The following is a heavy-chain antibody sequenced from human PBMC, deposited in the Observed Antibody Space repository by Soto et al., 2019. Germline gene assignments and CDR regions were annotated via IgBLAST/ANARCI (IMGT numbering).Heavy chain of an antibody. CDR2: IFSNDEK. CDR3: ARISSTVTPYFDY. Sequence: SGPTLVNPTETLTPTCTVSGFSLSNARMGVSWIRQPPGKALEWLAHIFSNDEKSYSTSLKSRLTISKDTSKSQVVLTMTNMDPVDTATYYCARISSTVTPYFDYWGQGTLVTVSS. CDR1: GFSLSNARMG. J-gene: IGHJ4*02. V-gene: IGHV2-26*01. D-gene: IGHD4-4*01.